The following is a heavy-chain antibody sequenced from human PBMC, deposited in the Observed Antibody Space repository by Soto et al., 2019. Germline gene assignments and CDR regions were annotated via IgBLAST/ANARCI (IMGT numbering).Heavy chain of an antibody. CDR2: ISPYNGNT. CDR1: GYTFTSYG. CDR3: ARDEDDFWSGSDYYYYGMDV. V-gene: IGHV1-18*04. Sequence: ASVKVSCKAFGYTFTSYGISWLRQAPGQGLEWMGWISPYNGNTNYAQKLQGRVTMTTDTSTSTAYMELRSLRSDDTAVYYCARDEDDFWSGSDYYYYGMDVWGQGTTVTVSS. D-gene: IGHD3-3*01. J-gene: IGHJ6*02.